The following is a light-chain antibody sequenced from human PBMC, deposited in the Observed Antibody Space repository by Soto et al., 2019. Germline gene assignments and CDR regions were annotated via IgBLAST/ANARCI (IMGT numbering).Light chain of an antibody. CDR1: SSDVGGYNY. V-gene: IGLV2-14*01. Sequence: QSALTQPASVSGSPGQSITISCTGTSSDVGGYNYVSWYQQHPGKAPKLMIYDVSNRPSGVSNRFSGSKSGNTASLTIPGLQAEDEADYYCSSYTSSTFVVFGGGTKVTVL. J-gene: IGLJ2*01. CDR3: SSYTSSTFVV. CDR2: DVS.